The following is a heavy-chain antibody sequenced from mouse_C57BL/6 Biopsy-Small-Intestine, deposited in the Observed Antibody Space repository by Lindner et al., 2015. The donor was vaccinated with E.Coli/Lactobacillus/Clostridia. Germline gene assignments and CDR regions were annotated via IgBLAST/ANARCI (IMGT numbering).Heavy chain of an antibody. V-gene: IGHV1-26*01. CDR1: GYMFANYY. CDR2: INPSGGGT. CDR3: ARDGRLAVREAATGYFQH. Sequence: SVKVSCKASGYMFANYYMHWVRQAPGQGLEWMGIINPSGGGTSYAQKFQGRVTMTRDTSATTVYMELSGLRSDDTAVYYCARDGRLAVREAATGYFQHWGQGTLVTVS. D-gene: IGHD2-3*01. J-gene: IGHJ3*01.